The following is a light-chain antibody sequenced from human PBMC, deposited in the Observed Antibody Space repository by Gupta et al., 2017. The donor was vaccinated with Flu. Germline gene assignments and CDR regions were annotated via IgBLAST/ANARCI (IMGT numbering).Light chain of an antibody. V-gene: IGLV1-47*01. Sequence: SGSRSNIESNYVYRYQQRPGAAPKIPIYRNNQRPSGVPDRFSGSKSGTSASLAISGPMSEDEADYYCATWHERLHSSGSPPKWVFGGGTMLTVL. CDR3: ATWHERLHSSGSPPKWV. CDR1: RSNIESNY. CDR2: RNN. J-gene: IGLJ3*02.